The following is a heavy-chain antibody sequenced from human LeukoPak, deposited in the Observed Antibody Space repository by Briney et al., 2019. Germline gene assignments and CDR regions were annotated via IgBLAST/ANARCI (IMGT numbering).Heavy chain of an antibody. CDR2: INHSGST. D-gene: IGHD3-10*01. J-gene: IGHJ4*02. V-gene: IGHV4-34*01. CDR1: GGSFSGYY. CDR3: ARVPRGPLDY. Sequence: SETLSLTCAVYGGSFSGYYWSWIRQPPGKGLEWIGEINHSGSTNYNPSLKSRVTISVDTSKNQFSLKLSSVTAADTAVYYCARVPRGPLDYWGQGTLVTVSS.